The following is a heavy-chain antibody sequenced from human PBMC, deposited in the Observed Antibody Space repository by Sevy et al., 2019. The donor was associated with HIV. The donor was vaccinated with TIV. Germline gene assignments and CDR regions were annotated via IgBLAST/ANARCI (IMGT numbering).Heavy chain of an antibody. J-gene: IGHJ4*01. CDR2: ITREGKTK. V-gene: IGHV3-48*02. CDR3: ARDYSGSSHRFDL. Sequence: GGSLRLSCAASGFSFSSSSMNWLRQAPGKGLEWLAYITREGKTKYYADFVKGRFTISRDNAQNSLFLQLNSLRDDDTAVYYCARDYSGSSHRFDLWGHGTLVTVSS. CDR1: GFSFSSSS. D-gene: IGHD1-26*01.